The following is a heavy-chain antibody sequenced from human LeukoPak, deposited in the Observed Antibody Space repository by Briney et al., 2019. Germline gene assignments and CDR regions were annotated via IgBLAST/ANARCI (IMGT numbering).Heavy chain of an antibody. V-gene: IGHV3-30*02. CDR2: IRYDGSNK. D-gene: IGHD2-2*01. Sequence: PGGSLRLSCAASGFTFSSYGMHWVRQAPGKGLEWVAFIRYDGSNKYYADSVKGRFTISRDNSKNTLYLQMNSLRAEDTAVYYCASVKGYCSSTSCFDYWGQGTLVTVSS. CDR1: GFTFSSYG. J-gene: IGHJ4*02. CDR3: ASVKGYCSSTSCFDY.